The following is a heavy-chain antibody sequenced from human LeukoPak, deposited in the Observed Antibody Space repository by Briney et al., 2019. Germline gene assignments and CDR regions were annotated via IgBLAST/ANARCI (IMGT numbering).Heavy chain of an antibody. Sequence: GGSLRLSCAASGFTVSSNYMSWVRQAPGKGLEWVSVIYSGGSTYYADSVKGRFTISRDNSKNTLYLQMNSLRAEDTAVYYCTRDLLDYDVSTGLHHYYMDVWGQGTTVTVSS. V-gene: IGHV3-66*01. CDR1: GFTVSSNY. CDR2: IYSGGST. J-gene: IGHJ6*02. CDR3: TRDLLDYDVSTGLHHYYMDV. D-gene: IGHD3-9*01.